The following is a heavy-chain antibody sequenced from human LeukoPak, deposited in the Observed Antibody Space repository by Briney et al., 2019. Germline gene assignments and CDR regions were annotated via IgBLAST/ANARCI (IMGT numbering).Heavy chain of an antibody. CDR3: TRQGGYSYGYPFDF. CDR2: IRSKDNNYAT. D-gene: IGHD5-18*01. Sequence: PGGSLRLSCAASGFTFSGSAIHWVRQASGKVLEWVGRIRSKDNNYATAYAASVKGRFSVSRDDSKNTAYLQMNSLKIEDTAVYYCTRQGGYSYGYPFDFWGQGTLVTVSS. V-gene: IGHV3-73*01. J-gene: IGHJ4*02. CDR1: GFTFSGSA.